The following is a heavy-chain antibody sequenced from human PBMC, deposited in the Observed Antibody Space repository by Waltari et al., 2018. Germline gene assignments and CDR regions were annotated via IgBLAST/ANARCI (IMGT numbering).Heavy chain of an antibody. D-gene: IGHD1-26*01. Sequence: EVQLLESGGGLVQPGGSLRLSCAAFGFTFTSYALRWVRQVPGKGLEWVSGVTGSGTGTYYSQSVKGRFTISRDNSRNTIYLQMHSLRAEDTALYYCAKDSAVASVNYFDYWGQGTFVTVSS. CDR1: GFTFTSYA. CDR3: AKDSAVASVNYFDY. CDR2: VTGSGTGT. J-gene: IGHJ4*02. V-gene: IGHV3-23*01.